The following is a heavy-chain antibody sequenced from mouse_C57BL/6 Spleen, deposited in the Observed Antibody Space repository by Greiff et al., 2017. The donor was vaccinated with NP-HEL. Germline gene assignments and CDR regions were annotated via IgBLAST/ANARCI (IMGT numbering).Heavy chain of an antibody. D-gene: IGHD3-2*02. V-gene: IGHV1-82*01. Sequence: QVQLQQSGPELVKPGASVKISCKASGYAFSSSWMNWVKQRPGKGLEWIGRIYPGDGDTNYNGKFKGKATLTADKSSSTAYMQLSSLTSEDSAVYFCARGGAQALYYYAMDYWGQGTSVTVSS. CDR1: GYAFSSSW. CDR3: ARGGAQALYYYAMDY. J-gene: IGHJ4*01. CDR2: IYPGDGDT.